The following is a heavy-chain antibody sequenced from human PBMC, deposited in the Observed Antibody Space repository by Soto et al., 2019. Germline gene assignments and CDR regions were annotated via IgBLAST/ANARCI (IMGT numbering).Heavy chain of an antibody. CDR3: ARILSGGSWPDYYYFLDV. CDR2: IFSNDEK. CDR1: GFSVSNARMG. V-gene: IGHV2-26*01. D-gene: IGHD2-15*01. Sequence: QVTLKESGHVLVNPTETLTLTCTVSGFSVSNARMGVSWIRQPPGKAREWLAHIFSNDEKSYSTSLKSRLTISKDTSKSQVVLTMTNMDPVDTATYYCARILSGGSWPDYYYFLDVWGKGTTVSVSS. J-gene: IGHJ6*03.